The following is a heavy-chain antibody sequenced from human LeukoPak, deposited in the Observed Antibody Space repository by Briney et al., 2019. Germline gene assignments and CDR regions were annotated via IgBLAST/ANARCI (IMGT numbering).Heavy chain of an antibody. V-gene: IGHV3-21*01. J-gene: IGHJ4*02. CDR2: ISSSSPYI. CDR1: GFTFSDDS. Sequence: GGSLRLSCAASGFTFSDDSMNWVRQAPGKGLEWVASISSSSPYIYYTDSVKGRFTISRDNAKNSLYLQMNSPRAEDTAVYYCARLYSRVGPFDYWGQGTLVTVSS. CDR3: ARLYSRVGPFDY. D-gene: IGHD5-18*01.